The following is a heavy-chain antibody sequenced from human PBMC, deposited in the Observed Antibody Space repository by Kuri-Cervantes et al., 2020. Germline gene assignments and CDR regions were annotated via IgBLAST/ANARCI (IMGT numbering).Heavy chain of an antibody. D-gene: IGHD3-10*01. V-gene: IGHV3-48*02. CDR3: ARFGSGSYFEPLDY. Sequence: GGSLRLSCAASGSTFSGYSMNWVRQAPGKGLEWLSYISSDSSTIYYADSVKGRFTISRDNAMNSLYLQMNSLRDEDTAVYYCARFGSGSYFEPLDYWGQGTLVTVSS. CDR1: GSTFSGYS. CDR2: ISSDSSTI. J-gene: IGHJ4*02.